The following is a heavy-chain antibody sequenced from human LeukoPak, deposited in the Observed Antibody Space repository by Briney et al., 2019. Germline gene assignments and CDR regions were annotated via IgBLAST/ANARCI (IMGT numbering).Heavy chain of an antibody. J-gene: IGHJ4*02. Sequence: PGGSLRLSCAASGFTFSSCGMRWVRQAPGKGLEWVAFIRYDGDNKYYGDSVQGRFTISRDNSKNTLYLQMNSLRAEDTAVYYCARELPFDYWGQGTLVTVSS. V-gene: IGHV3-30*02. CDR3: ARELPFDY. CDR1: GFTFSSCG. CDR2: IRYDGDNK.